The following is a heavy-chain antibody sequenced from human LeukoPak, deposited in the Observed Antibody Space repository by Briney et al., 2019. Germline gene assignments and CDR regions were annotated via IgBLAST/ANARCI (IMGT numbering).Heavy chain of an antibody. CDR2: IYYSGST. CDR1: GGSISSYY. CDR3: ASGPAYSTGGSYFDY. J-gene: IGHJ4*02. D-gene: IGHD2-21*01. Sequence: SETLSLTCTVSGGSISSYYWSWIRQPPGKGLEWIGYIYYSGSTNYNPSLKSRVTISVDTSKNQFSLKLSSVTAADTAVYYCASGPAYSTGGSYFDYWGQETLVTVSS. V-gene: IGHV4-59*08.